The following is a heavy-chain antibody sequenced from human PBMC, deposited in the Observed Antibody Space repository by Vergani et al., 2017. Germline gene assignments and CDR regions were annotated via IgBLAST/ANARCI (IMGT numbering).Heavy chain of an antibody. D-gene: IGHD3-22*01. CDR2: IYTDGTI. J-gene: IGHJ4*02. CDR1: GFTVSDNY. V-gene: IGHV3-66*02. Sequence: ELHLVQSGGGLVQPGESLRLSCAPSGFTVSDNYMTWVRQAPGKGLEWVSIIYTDGTIAYADSVKGRFTISRDDSKNTLFLDMNNLRPEDTAVYYCSLGVMDFYDPSGHEARDCWGQGTLVTVSS. CDR3: SLGVMDFYDPSGHEARDC.